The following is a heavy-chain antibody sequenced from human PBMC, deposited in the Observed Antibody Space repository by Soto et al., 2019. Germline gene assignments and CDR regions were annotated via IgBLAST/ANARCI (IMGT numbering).Heavy chain of an antibody. J-gene: IGHJ4*02. CDR3: AKLYSSGYTFDY. CDR1: GFTFSSYA. Sequence: GGSLRLSCAASGFTFSSYAMSWVRQAPGKGLEWVSAISGSGGSTYYADSVKGRFTISRDNAKNSLYLQMNSLRGDDTALYYCAKLYSSGYTFDYWGQGTLVTVSS. V-gene: IGHV3-23*01. D-gene: IGHD6-19*01. CDR2: ISGSGGST.